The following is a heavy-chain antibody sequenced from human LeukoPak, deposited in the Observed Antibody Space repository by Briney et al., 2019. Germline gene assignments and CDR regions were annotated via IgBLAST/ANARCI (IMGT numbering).Heavy chain of an antibody. V-gene: IGHV3-33*01. CDR3: ARGRGYDSGTYNYAFSDY. J-gene: IGHJ4*02. CDR1: GFTFSNYG. CDR2: IWYDGGNK. D-gene: IGHD3-22*01. Sequence: GGSLRLSSAASGFTFSNYGMHWVRQAPGKGLEWVAVIWYDGGNKYYADSVKGRFTISRDNSKNTLYLQMNSLRTEDTAVYYCARGRGYDSGTYNYAFSDYWGQGTLVTVSS.